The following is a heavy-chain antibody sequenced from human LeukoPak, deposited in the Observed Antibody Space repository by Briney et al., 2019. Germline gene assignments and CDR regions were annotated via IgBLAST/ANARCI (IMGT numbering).Heavy chain of an antibody. J-gene: IGHJ6*02. CDR1: GFTFNSYR. CDR3: ARGLPNYYGMDV. V-gene: IGHV3-21*01. Sequence: KTGGSLRLSCAASGFTFNSYRMNWVRQAPGKGLEWVSSISSRSSYIYYTDSVKGRFTISRDNAKNTVYLQMNSLRTEDTAVYYCARGLPNYYGMDVWGQGTTVTVSS. D-gene: IGHD2-8*01. CDR2: ISSRSSYI.